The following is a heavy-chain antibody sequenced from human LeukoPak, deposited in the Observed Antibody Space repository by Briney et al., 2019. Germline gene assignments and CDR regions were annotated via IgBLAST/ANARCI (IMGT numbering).Heavy chain of an antibody. CDR2: ITWNSGTI. J-gene: IGHJ3*02. CDR1: GFTLDDYA. Sequence: GGSLRLSCAASGFTLDDYAMHWVRQGPGKGLEWVSGITWNSGTIGYADSVKGRFTISRDNAKNSLYLQMNSLRAEDTALYYCAKDVTGTGAFDIWGQGTMVTVSS. V-gene: IGHV3-9*01. D-gene: IGHD1-7*01. CDR3: AKDVTGTGAFDI.